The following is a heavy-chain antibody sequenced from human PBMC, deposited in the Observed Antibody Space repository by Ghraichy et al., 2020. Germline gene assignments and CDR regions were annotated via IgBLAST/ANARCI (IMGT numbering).Heavy chain of an antibody. D-gene: IGHD5-24*01. Sequence: GESLNISCAASGFTFSTYAMSWVRQAPGKGLEWVSAISGSGGSIYYADSVKGRFTISRDNSKNTLYLQMNSLRAEDTAVYYCAKVEVEMATIEYWGQGTLVTVSS. CDR2: ISGSGGSI. CDR1: GFTFSTYA. J-gene: IGHJ4*02. CDR3: AKVEVEMATIEY. V-gene: IGHV3-23*01.